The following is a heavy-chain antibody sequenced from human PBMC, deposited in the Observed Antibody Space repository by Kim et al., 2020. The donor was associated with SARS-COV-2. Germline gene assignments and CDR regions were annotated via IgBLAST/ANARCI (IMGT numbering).Heavy chain of an antibody. CDR3: ARPHYYDSSGYYPFGI. CDR1: GYSFTSYW. CDR2: IYPGDSDT. Sequence: GESLKISCKGSGYSFTSYWIGWVRQMPGKGLEWMGIIYPGDSDTRYSPSFQGQVTISADKSISTAYLQWSSLKASDTAMYYCARPHYYDSSGYYPFGIWGQGTMVTVSS. V-gene: IGHV5-51*01. D-gene: IGHD3-22*01. J-gene: IGHJ3*02.